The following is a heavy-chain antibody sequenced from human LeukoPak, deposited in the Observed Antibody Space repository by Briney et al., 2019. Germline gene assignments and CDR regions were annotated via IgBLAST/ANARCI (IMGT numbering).Heavy chain of an antibody. CDR2: IYYSGST. V-gene: IGHV4-30-4*01. Sequence: SETLSLTCTVSGGSISSGDYYWSWIRQPPGKGLEGIGYIYYSGSTYYNPSLKSRVTISVDTSKNQFSLKLSSVTAADTAVYYCARVDTAMVPPDYWGQGTLVTVSS. CDR1: GGSISSGDYY. D-gene: IGHD5-18*01. CDR3: ARVDTAMVPPDY. J-gene: IGHJ4*02.